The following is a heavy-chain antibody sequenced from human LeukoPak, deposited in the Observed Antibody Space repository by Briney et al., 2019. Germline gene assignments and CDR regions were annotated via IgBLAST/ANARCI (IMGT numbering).Heavy chain of an antibody. V-gene: IGHV5-51*01. CDR2: IYPGDSDT. CDR3: ATGTVTTYPNYYYYGMDV. CDR1: GYSFTSYW. J-gene: IGHJ6*02. D-gene: IGHD4-17*01. Sequence: GESLKISCKGSGYSFTSYWIGWVRQMPGKGLEWMGIIYPGDSDTRYNPSFQGQVTISADKSISTAYLQWSSLKASDTAMYYCATGTVTTYPNYYYYGMDVWGQGTTVAVSS.